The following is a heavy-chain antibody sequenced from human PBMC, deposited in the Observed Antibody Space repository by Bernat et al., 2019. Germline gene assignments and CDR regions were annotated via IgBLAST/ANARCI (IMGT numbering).Heavy chain of an antibody. CDR1: GFTFSDYY. V-gene: IGHV3-11*01. Sequence: QVQLVESGGGLVKPGGSLRLSCAASGFTFSDYYMCWIRQAPGKGLEWVTYISSSGSTKCYADYVKGQFNITREDAKTALYLQMNSLRAADAAVCYCAGNKTSGDSVWGHDFDIWGQETMVAISS. CDR2: ISSSGSTK. J-gene: IGHJ3*02. D-gene: IGHD4-17*01. CDR3: AGNKTSGDSVWGHDFDI.